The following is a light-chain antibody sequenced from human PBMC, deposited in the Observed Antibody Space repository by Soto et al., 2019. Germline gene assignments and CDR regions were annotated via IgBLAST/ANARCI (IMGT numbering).Light chain of an antibody. CDR3: QQYNSYSMT. CDR2: KAS. CDR1: QSISSW. J-gene: IGKJ1*01. Sequence: DIQMTQSPSTLSASVGDRVTITCRASQSISSWLAWYQQKPGKAPKLLIYKASSLESGVPSRFSGGGSGTEFTLTISSLQPDDFATYYCQQYNSYSMTFGQGTKVDIK. V-gene: IGKV1-5*03.